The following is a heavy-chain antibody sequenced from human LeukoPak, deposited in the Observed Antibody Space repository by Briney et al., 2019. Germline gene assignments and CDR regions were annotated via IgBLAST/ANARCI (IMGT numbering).Heavy chain of an antibody. Sequence: GGSLRLSCAASGFTFSSYGMHWVRQAPGKGLEWVAVISYDGSNKYYADSVKGRFTISRDNSKNTLYLQMNSLRDEDTAVYYCARVLWNGDYPRFDYWGQGTLVTVSS. CDR2: ISYDGSNK. V-gene: IGHV3-30*03. J-gene: IGHJ4*02. CDR3: ARVLWNGDYPRFDY. CDR1: GFTFSSYG. D-gene: IGHD4-17*01.